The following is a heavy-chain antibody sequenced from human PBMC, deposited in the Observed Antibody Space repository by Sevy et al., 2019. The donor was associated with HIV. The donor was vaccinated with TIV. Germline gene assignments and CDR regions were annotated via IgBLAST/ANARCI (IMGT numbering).Heavy chain of an antibody. CDR3: ARYRRDYYDSSGYYYYGMDV. V-gene: IGHV4-59*01. CDR1: GGSISSYY. CDR2: IYYSGST. J-gene: IGHJ6*02. Sequence: SETLSLTCTVSGGSISSYYWSWIRQPPGKGLEWIGYIYYSGSTNYNPPLKSRVTISVDTSKNQFSLKLSSVTAADTAVYYCARYRRDYYDSSGYYYYGMDVWGQGTTVTVSS. D-gene: IGHD3-22*01.